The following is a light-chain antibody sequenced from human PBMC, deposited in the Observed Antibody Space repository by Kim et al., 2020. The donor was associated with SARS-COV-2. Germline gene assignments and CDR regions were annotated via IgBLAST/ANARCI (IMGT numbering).Light chain of an antibody. CDR2: RAS. CDR1: QGISNS. CDR3: HIDNSAPWT. J-gene: IGKJ1*01. V-gene: IGKV1-27*01. Sequence: DIQMAQSPSSLSASVGDRVTITCRASQGISNSLAWYRQKQGKVPMLLIYRASTLRSGVPSRFRGSGSGTDLTLTISSLQPDDAATYYCHIDNSAPWTFGHGTKVDIK.